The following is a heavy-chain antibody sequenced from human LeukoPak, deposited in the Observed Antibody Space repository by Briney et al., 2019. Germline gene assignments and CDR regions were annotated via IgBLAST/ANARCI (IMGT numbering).Heavy chain of an antibody. V-gene: IGHV5-51*01. D-gene: IGHD3-22*01. J-gene: IGHJ4*02. CDR3: ARSYDSSGYYYELFDY. CDR2: IYPGDSDT. Sequence: GESLKISCKGSGYSFANSGIGWVRQMPGKGLEWMGIIYPGDSDTRYSPSFQGQVTISADKSISTAYLQWSSLKASDTAMYYCARSYDSSGYYYELFDYWGQRTLVTVSS. CDR1: GYSFANSG.